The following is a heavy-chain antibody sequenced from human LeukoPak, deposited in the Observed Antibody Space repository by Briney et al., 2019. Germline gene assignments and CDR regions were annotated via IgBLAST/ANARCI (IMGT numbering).Heavy chain of an antibody. J-gene: IGHJ4*02. D-gene: IGHD6-13*01. Sequence: SETLSLTCTVSGGSISSSSYFWGWIRQPPGRGLERIGTLYYSGTTSYNPSLQSRVTISVDTSKNQFSLKLSSVTAADTTIYYCARLNAYSSSWHYFDSRGQGTLVTVSS. CDR2: LYYSGTT. CDR1: GGSISSSSYF. V-gene: IGHV4-39*01. CDR3: ARLNAYSSSWHYFDS.